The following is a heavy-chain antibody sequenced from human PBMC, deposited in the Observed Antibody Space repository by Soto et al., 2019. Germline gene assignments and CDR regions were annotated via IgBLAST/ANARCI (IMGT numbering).Heavy chain of an antibody. J-gene: IGHJ6*02. Sequence: QVQLVQSGAEVRKPGASVKVSCKASGYTFTNYAMHWVRQAPGQRLEWMGWINAGNGNTKYSQKFQGRVTITRDTSASTAYMELSSLRSEDTAVYYCARATYYDILTGSSLLPYYYGMDVWGQGTTVTVSS. D-gene: IGHD3-9*01. CDR1: GYTFTNYA. V-gene: IGHV1-3*01. CDR2: INAGNGNT. CDR3: ARATYYDILTGSSLLPYYYGMDV.